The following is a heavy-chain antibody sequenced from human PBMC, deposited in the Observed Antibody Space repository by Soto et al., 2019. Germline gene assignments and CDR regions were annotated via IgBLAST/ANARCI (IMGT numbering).Heavy chain of an antibody. CDR3: AREGYSSGYYYYYGRDV. CDR2: IYYSGST. V-gene: IGHV4-59*01. D-gene: IGHD3-22*01. Sequence: SETLSLTCTVSGGSISSYYWSWIRQPPGKGLEWIGYIYYSGSTNYNPSLKSRVTISVDTSKNQFSLKLSSVTAADTAVYYCAREGYSSGYYYYYGRDVWGQGTTVTVS. CDR1: GGSISSYY. J-gene: IGHJ6*02.